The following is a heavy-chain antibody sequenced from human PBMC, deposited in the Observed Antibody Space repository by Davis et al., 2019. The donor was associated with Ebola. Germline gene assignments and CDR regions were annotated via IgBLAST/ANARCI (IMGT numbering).Heavy chain of an antibody. CDR2: INPNSGGT. D-gene: IGHD5-12*01. CDR1: GYTFTGYY. Sequence: ASVQVSCNASGYTFTGYYMHWVRQAPGQGLEWRGWINPNSGGTNYAQKFEGWVTMTRDTSISTAYMELSRLRSDDTAVYYCARAASGYGEPLKNYYYYGMDVWGQGTTVTVSS. V-gene: IGHV1-2*04. CDR3: ARAASGYGEPLKNYYYYGMDV. J-gene: IGHJ6*02.